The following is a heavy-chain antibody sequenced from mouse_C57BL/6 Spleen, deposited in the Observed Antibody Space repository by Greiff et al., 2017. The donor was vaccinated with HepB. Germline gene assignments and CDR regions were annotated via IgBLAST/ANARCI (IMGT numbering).Heavy chain of an antibody. D-gene: IGHD2-1*01. CDR1: GYTFTSYW. Sequence: QVQLQQPGTELVKPGASVKLSCKASGYTFTSYWMHWVKQRPGQGLEWIGNINPSNGGTNYNEKSKSKATLTVDKSSSTAYMQLSSLTSEDSSVYYCAVIYYGNYYAMDYWGQGTSVTVSS. CDR2: INPSNGGT. V-gene: IGHV1-53*01. CDR3: AVIYYGNYYAMDY. J-gene: IGHJ4*01.